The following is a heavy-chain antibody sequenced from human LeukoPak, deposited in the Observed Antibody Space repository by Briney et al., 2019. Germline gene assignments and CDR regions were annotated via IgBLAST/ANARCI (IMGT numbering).Heavy chain of an antibody. CDR1: GFTFSSYA. V-gene: IGHV3-23*01. CDR3: AKDLRAGYDFWSGYYAFDI. D-gene: IGHD3-3*01. CDR2: ISGSGGST. J-gene: IGHJ3*02. Sequence: GGSLRLSCAASGFTFSSYAMSWVRQAPGKGLEWVSAISGSGGSTYYADSVKGRFTISRDNSKNTLYLQMNSLRAEDTAVYYCAKDLRAGYDFWSGYYAFDIWGKGTTVTVSS.